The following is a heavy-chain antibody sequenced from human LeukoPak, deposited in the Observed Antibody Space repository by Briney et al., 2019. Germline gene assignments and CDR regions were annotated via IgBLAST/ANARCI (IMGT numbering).Heavy chain of an antibody. D-gene: IGHD4-11*01. V-gene: IGHV1-69*05. J-gene: IGHJ4*02. CDR1: GGIFSSYG. CDR3: ARGSYSDYIFDY. Sequence: ASVKVSCKASGGIFSSYGINWVRQAPGQGLEWMGRIIPMFGATNCAQKFQGRVTVTTDESTSTAYMELSSLRSEDTAVYYCARGSYSDYIFDYWGQGTLVTVSS. CDR2: IIPMFGAT.